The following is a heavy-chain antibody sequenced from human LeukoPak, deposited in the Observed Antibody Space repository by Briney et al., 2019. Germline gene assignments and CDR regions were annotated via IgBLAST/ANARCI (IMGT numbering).Heavy chain of an antibody. CDR3: AKGRWLQRTMFDY. Sequence: GGSLRLSCAASGFTFSSYAMSWVRQAPGKGLEWVSAISGSGGGTYYADSVKGRFTISRDNSKNTLYLQMNSLRAEDTAVYYCAKGRWLQRTMFDYWGQGTLVTVSS. CDR1: GFTFSSYA. CDR2: ISGSGGGT. V-gene: IGHV3-23*01. D-gene: IGHD5-24*01. J-gene: IGHJ4*02.